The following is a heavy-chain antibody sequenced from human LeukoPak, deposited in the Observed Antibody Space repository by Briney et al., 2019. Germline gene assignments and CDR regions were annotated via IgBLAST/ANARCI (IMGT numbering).Heavy chain of an antibody. D-gene: IGHD3-9*01. CDR2: ISSSGSTI. CDR1: GFTFSSYE. Sequence: GRSLSLSCAAAGFTFSSYEMNWVRQATGKGLEWVSYISSSGSTIYYADSVKGRFTISRDNAKNSLYLQMNSLRAEDTAVYYCAREARLRDILTGYYGWFDPWGQGTLVTVSS. J-gene: IGHJ5*02. V-gene: IGHV3-48*03. CDR3: AREARLRDILTGYYGWFDP.